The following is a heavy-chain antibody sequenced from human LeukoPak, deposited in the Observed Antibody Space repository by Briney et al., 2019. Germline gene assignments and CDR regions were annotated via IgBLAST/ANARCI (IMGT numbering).Heavy chain of an antibody. CDR2: ISYDGSNK. CDR3: ARDIYYYDSSGYYFPGGSDY. D-gene: IGHD3-22*01. J-gene: IGHJ4*02. V-gene: IGHV3-30*04. Sequence: GGSLRLSCAASGFTFSSYAMHWVRQAPGKGLEWVAVISYDGSNKYYADSVKGRFTISRDSSKNTLYLQMNSLRAEDTAVYYCARDIYYYDSSGYYFPGGSDYWGQGTLVTVSS. CDR1: GFTFSSYA.